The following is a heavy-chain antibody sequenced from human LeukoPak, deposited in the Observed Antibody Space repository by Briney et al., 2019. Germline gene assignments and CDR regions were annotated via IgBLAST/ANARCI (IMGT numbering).Heavy chain of an antibody. CDR2: IYYSGST. CDR3: AGEWYYYYGMDV. Sequence: PSETLSLTCTVSGGSISSYYWSWIRQPPGKGLEWNGYIYYSGSTNYNPSLKSRVTISVDTSKNQFSLKLSSVTAADTAVYYCAGEWYYYYGMDVWGQGTTVTVSS. J-gene: IGHJ6*02. V-gene: IGHV4-59*08. D-gene: IGHD3-3*01. CDR1: GGSISSYY.